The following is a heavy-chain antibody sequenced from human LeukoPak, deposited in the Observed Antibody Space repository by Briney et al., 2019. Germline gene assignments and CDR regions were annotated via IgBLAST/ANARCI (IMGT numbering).Heavy chain of an antibody. D-gene: IGHD3-10*01. Sequence: SETLSLTCTVSGGSINSSSYYWGWIRQPPGEALEWIGSIYHSGYTYYNPSLKSRVTISVDTPNSLFSPKLSSVTPADTAVYYCARSSMFRGVTVDYWGQGTLVTVCS. CDR1: GGSINSSSYY. V-gene: IGHV4-39*01. CDR2: IYHSGYT. CDR3: ARSSMFRGVTVDY. J-gene: IGHJ4*02.